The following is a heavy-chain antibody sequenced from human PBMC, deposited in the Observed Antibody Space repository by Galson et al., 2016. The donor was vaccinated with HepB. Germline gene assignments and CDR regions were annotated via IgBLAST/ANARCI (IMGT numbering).Heavy chain of an antibody. CDR1: GYTFTNYG. J-gene: IGHJ4*02. CDR3: ARLLTTVTAGRDYFDY. Sequence: SVKVSCKASGYTFTNYGITWVRQAPGQGLEWMGWISVYDGNTNYAQKLQGRVTMTTDTSTSTAYMEGRNLRSDDTAVYYCARLLTTVTAGRDYFDYWGQGSRVTVSA. V-gene: IGHV1-18*04. CDR2: ISVYDGNT. D-gene: IGHD4-17*01.